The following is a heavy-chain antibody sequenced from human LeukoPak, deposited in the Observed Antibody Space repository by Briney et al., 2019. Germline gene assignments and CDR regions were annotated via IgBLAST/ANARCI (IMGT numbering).Heavy chain of an antibody. V-gene: IGHV3-23*01. CDR3: AKDSGNTVTTNAPIGY. J-gene: IGHJ4*02. CDR2: ISGSGGST. CDR1: GFTFSSYA. Sequence: GGSLRLSCAASGFTFSSYAVSWVRQAPGKGLEWVSAISGSGGSTYYADSVKGRFTISRDNSKNTLYLQMNSLRAEDTAVYYCAKDSGNTVTTNAPIGYWGQGTLVTVSS. D-gene: IGHD4-17*01.